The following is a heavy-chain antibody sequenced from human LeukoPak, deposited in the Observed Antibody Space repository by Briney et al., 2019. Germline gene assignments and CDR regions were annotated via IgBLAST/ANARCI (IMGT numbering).Heavy chain of an antibody. V-gene: IGHV3-30*04. CDR3: AREGRDYYGMDV. CDR1: GSTFSSYA. CDR2: ISYDGSNK. J-gene: IGHJ6*02. D-gene: IGHD1-26*01. Sequence: GGSLRLSCAASGSTFSSYAMHWVRQAPGKGLEWVAVISYDGSNKYYADSVKGRFTISRDNSKNTLYLQMNSLRAEDTAVYYCAREGRDYYGMDVWGQGTTVTVSS.